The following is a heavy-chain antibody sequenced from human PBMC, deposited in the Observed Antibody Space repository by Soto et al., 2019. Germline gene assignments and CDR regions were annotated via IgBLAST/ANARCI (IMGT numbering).Heavy chain of an antibody. CDR1: GFTFSNYA. CDR2: ITGSGGGT. D-gene: IGHD6-13*01. CDR3: AKRPLTAAGFDY. J-gene: IGHJ4*02. Sequence: PGGSLRLSCAASGFTFSNYAMTWVRQAPGKGLEWVSVITGSGGGTYFVDSVKGRFTISRDNSKNTVYLQMNSLRAEDTAVYYCAKRPLTAAGFDYWGQGTLVTV. V-gene: IGHV3-23*01.